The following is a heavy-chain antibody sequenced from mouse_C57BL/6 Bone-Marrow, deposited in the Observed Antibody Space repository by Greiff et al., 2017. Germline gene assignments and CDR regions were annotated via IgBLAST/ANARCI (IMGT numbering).Heavy chain of an antibody. CDR2: IFPGSGST. J-gene: IGHJ2*01. Sequence: VQLQQSGAELMKPGASVKLSCKATGYTFTAYWIEWVKQRPGHGLEWIGVIFPGSGSTNYNVKFKGKATLTADTSSNTAYMQLSSLTSEDSAFYYCVYGSSVGYWGQGTTLTVSS. D-gene: IGHD1-1*01. V-gene: IGHV1-9*01. CDR3: VYGSSVGY. CDR1: GYTFTAYW.